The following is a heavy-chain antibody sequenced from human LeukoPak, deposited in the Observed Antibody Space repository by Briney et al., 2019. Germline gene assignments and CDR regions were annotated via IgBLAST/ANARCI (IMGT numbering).Heavy chain of an antibody. Sequence: ASVKVSCKASGYTFTNYDINWVRQAIGQGLEWMGWMNPNNSNTGYAQKFQGRVTITRDTSITTAYMELSSLRSEDTAVYYCARDNDSRDPPHFDYWGQGTLVTVSS. CDR1: GYTFTNYD. D-gene: IGHD3-16*01. J-gene: IGHJ4*02. V-gene: IGHV1-8*03. CDR3: ARDNDSRDPPHFDY. CDR2: MNPNNSNT.